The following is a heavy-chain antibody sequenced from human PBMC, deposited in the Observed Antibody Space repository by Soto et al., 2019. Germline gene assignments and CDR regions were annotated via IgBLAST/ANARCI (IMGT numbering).Heavy chain of an antibody. J-gene: IGHJ6*02. D-gene: IGHD3-10*01. Sequence: PSETLSLTCTVSGGSISSGGYYWSWIRQHPGKGLEWIGYIYYSGSTYYNPSLKSRVTISVDTSKNQFSLKLSSVTAADTAVYYCARVGIVVRGVYGMDVWGQGTTVTVSS. CDR2: IYYSGST. CDR3: ARVGIVVRGVYGMDV. V-gene: IGHV4-31*03. CDR1: GGSISSGGYY.